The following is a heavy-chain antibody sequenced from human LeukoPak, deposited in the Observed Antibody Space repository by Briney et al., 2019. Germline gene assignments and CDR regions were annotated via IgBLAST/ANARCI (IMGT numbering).Heavy chain of an antibody. V-gene: IGHV4-38-2*02. CDR2: IDHSGST. Sequence: SETLSLTCTVSGYSISSDCYWGWIRQPPGKGLEWVGSIDHSGSTYYNPSLKNRVTISVDTSKNQFSLNLSSVTAADTAVYYCARGEVFGESNFDYWGQGTLVTVSS. J-gene: IGHJ4*02. CDR1: GYSISSDCY. D-gene: IGHD3-10*01. CDR3: ARGEVFGESNFDY.